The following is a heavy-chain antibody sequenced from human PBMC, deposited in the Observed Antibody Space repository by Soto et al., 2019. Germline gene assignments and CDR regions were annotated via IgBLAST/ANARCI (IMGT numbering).Heavy chain of an antibody. CDR3: AANTGYYYDSSGYYNH. V-gene: IGHV1-69*06. J-gene: IGHJ5*02. D-gene: IGHD3-22*01. Sequence: QVQLVQFGAEVKKPGSSVKVSCKASGGTFSSYAISWVRQAPGQGLEWMGGIIPIFGTANYAQKFQGRVTITADKSTSTAYMELSSLRSEDTAVYYCAANTGYYYDSSGYYNHWGQGTLVTVSS. CDR1: GGTFSSYA. CDR2: IIPIFGTA.